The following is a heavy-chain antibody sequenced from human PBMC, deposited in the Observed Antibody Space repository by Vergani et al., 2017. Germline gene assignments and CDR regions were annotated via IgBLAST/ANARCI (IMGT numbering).Heavy chain of an antibody. CDR3: AGAEDDYDDCAGLDV. D-gene: IGHD4-17*01. Sequence: QVQLVQSGAEVKKPGSSVKLSCKASGVTFSSYIISWVRQAPGQGLEWMGRIIPILGIANYAQKFQGRVTITADKSTSTAYMELSSLRSEDPAVYYCAGAEDDYDDCAGLDVWGQGRMVTVSS. J-gene: IGHJ3*01. CDR2: IIPILGIA. CDR1: GVTFSSYI. V-gene: IGHV1-69*02.